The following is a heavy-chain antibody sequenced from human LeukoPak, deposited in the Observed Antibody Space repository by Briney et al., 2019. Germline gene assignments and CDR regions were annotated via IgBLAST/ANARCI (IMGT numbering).Heavy chain of an antibody. Sequence: ASVKVSCXASGYTFTSYYMHWVRQAPGQGLEWMGIINPSGGSTSYAQKFQGRVTMTRDTSTSTVYMELSSLRSEDTAVYYCARVSYGDYYDYWGQGTLVTVSS. V-gene: IGHV1-46*01. D-gene: IGHD4-17*01. CDR3: ARVSYGDYYDY. J-gene: IGHJ4*02. CDR2: INPSGGST. CDR1: GYTFTSYY.